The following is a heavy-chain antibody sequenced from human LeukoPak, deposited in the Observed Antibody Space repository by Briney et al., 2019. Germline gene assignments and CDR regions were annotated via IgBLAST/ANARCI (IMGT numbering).Heavy chain of an antibody. D-gene: IGHD5-12*01. CDR1: GFTFSSYS. Sequence: SGRSLRLSCPAAGFTFSSYSMNWVRQAPGKGLEWLSSSSSICCYIYYADSVKGRFNISRDKANHSLYLQMNSLRAEDTAVYYCPRVFSCYDYYFDCWGQGTVVTVSS. V-gene: IGHV3-21*01. CDR2: SSSICCYI. J-gene: IGHJ4*02. CDR3: PRVFSCYDYYFDC.